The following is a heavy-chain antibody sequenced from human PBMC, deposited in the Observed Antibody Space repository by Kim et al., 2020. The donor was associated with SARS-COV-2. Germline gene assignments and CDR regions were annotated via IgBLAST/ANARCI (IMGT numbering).Heavy chain of an antibody. V-gene: IGHV4-39*01. Sequence: SETLSLTCTVSGGSISSSGDFWAWGWIRQPPGEGLEWIGDIKYSGPTYYNASLKSRVLISMDTSKNQFSLELRSVTAADTAVYYCVRVPSGSSQFDYWGQGILATVSS. D-gene: IGHD1-26*01. CDR1: GGSISSSGDF. J-gene: IGHJ4*02. CDR3: VRVPSGSSQFDY. CDR2: IKYSGPT.